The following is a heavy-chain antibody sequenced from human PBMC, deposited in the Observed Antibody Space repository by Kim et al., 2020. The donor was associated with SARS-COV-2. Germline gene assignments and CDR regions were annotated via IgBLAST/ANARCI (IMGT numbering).Heavy chain of an antibody. Sequence: SVKVSCKASGGTFSSYAISWVRQAPGQGLEWMGGIIPIFGTANYAQKFQGRVTITADKSTSTAYMELSSLRSEDTAVYYCARDVVGATKGSNWFDPWGQGTLVTVSS. D-gene: IGHD1-26*01. J-gene: IGHJ5*02. CDR3: ARDVVGATKGSNWFDP. CDR1: GGTFSSYA. CDR2: IIPIFGTA. V-gene: IGHV1-69*06.